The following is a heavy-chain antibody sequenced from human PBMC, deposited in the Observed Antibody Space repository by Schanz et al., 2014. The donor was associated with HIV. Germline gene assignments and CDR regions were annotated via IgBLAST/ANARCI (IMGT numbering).Heavy chain of an antibody. Sequence: QVQLVQSGTEVKKPGASVRVSCKASGYTFSSYSLSWVRQAPGQGLEWMGWISAYNGHPHYGQKFQGRFTMTSDTSTSTAYMELRNLRSDDTAVFYCARAGAGVTVFFDYWGQGTLVSVSS. CDR2: ISAYNGHP. J-gene: IGHJ4*02. CDR3: ARAGAGVTVFFDY. CDR1: GYTFSSYS. V-gene: IGHV1-18*01. D-gene: IGHD3-10*01.